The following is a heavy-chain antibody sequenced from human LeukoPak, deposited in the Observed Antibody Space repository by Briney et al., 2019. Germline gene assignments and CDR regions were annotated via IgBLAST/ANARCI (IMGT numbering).Heavy chain of an antibody. CDR3: ARDPVAGTTTFDY. D-gene: IGHD1-7*01. Sequence: GGSLRLSCAASGFTFSSYWMSWVRQAPGKGLEWVANIKQGGSEKYYVDSVKGRFTISRDNAKNSLYLQMNSLRAEDTAVYYCARDPVAGTTTFDYWGQGTLVTVSS. CDR1: GFTFSSYW. J-gene: IGHJ4*02. CDR2: IKQGGSEK. V-gene: IGHV3-7*01.